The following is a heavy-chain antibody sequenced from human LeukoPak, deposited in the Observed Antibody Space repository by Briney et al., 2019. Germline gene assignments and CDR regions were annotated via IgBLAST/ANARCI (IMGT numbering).Heavy chain of an antibody. D-gene: IGHD4-17*01. CDR2: IYYSVDT. Sequence: SETLSLTCTVSGGSITSSSYSWGWIRQPPGKGLEWIGTIYYSVDTYYKPSLKSRVTISVDTSKNQFSLKLSSVTAADTAVYYCARHPSVTRYNWFDPWGQGTLVTVSS. CDR3: ARHPSVTRYNWFDP. CDR1: GGSITSSSYS. V-gene: IGHV4-39*01. J-gene: IGHJ5*02.